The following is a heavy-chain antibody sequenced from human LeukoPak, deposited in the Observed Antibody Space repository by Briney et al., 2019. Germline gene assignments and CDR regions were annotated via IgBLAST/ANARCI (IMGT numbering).Heavy chain of an antibody. CDR1: GGTFSSYA. J-gene: IGHJ3*02. CDR3: ARYLELYDAFDI. Sequence: GASVKVSCKASGGTFSSYAISWVRQAPGQRLEWMGWINAGNGNTKYSQKFQGRVTITRDTSASTAYMELSSLRSEDTAVYYCARYLELYDAFDIWGQGTMVTVSS. V-gene: IGHV1-3*01. D-gene: IGHD1-26*01. CDR2: INAGNGNT.